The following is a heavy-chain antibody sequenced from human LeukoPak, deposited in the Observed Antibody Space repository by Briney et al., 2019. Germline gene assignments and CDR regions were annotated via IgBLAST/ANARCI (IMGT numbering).Heavy chain of an antibody. D-gene: IGHD5-18*01. CDR1: GFTFSSYG. CDR3: AKDRGYSYGGGEYFDY. Sequence: GRSLRLSCAASGFTFSSYGMHWVRQAPGKGLEWVAVISYDGSNKYYADSVKGRFTISRDNSKNTLYLQMNSLRAEDTAVYYCAKDRGYSYGGGEYFDYWGQGTLVTVSS. V-gene: IGHV3-30*18. J-gene: IGHJ4*02. CDR2: ISYDGSNK.